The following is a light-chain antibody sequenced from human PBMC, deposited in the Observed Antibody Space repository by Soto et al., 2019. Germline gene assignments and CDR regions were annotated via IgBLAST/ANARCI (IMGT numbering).Light chain of an antibody. CDR1: QSISTW. CDR2: DAS. V-gene: IGKV1-5*01. Sequence: DIQMTQSPSALSASVGDRVTITCRASQSISTWLAWYQQKPAKAPKLLIYDASSLESGVPSRFSGSGSGTEFTLTITSLQPDDLATYYCQQYDTNSPWTFGQGTKVDIK. CDR3: QQYDTNSPWT. J-gene: IGKJ1*01.